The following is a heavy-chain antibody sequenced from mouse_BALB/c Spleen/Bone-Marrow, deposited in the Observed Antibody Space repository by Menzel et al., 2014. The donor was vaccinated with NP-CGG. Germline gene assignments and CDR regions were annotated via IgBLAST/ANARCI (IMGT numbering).Heavy chain of an antibody. CDR3: ARSGGNYVSFAY. V-gene: IGHV1-69*02. D-gene: IGHD2-1*01. J-gene: IGHJ3*01. CDR2: IDPSDSET. Sequence: VQLQESGAELVKPGAPVKLSCKASGYTFTSYWMNWVKQRPGRGLEWIGRIDPSDSETHYNQKFKDKATLTVDKSSSTAYIQLSSLTSEDSAVYYCARSGGNYVSFAYWGQGTLVTVSA. CDR1: GYTFTSYW.